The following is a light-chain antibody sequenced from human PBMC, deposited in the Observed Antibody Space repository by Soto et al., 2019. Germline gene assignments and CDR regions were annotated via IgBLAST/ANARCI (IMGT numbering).Light chain of an antibody. CDR2: DVN. CDR1: SSDVGGYNY. Sequence: QSALTQPRSVSGSPGQSVTISCTGTSSDVGGYNYVSWYQQHPGKAPKLMIYDVNKWPSGVPDRFSGSKSGNTASLTISGLQAGDEGDYSCRSFSSSHPPLVFGGGTKLTVL. V-gene: IGLV2-11*01. J-gene: IGLJ3*02. CDR3: RSFSSSHPPLV.